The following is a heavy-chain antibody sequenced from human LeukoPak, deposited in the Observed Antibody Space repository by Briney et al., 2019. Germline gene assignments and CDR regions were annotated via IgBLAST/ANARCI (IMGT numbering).Heavy chain of an antibody. J-gene: IGHJ4*02. CDR1: GFTFSSYS. D-gene: IGHD3-16*01. CDR2: ISSSSSYI. V-gene: IGHV3-21*01. Sequence: GGSLRLSCAASGFTFSSYSMNWVRQAPGKRLEWVSSISSSSSYIYYADSVKGRFTISRDNAKNSQYLQMNSLRAEDTAVYYCARGPYDYVWGSYGYFDYWGQGTLVTVSS. CDR3: ARGPYDYVWGSYGYFDY.